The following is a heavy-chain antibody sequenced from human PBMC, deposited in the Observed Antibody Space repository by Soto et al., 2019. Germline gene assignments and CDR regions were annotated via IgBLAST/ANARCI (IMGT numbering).Heavy chain of an antibody. D-gene: IGHD3-22*01. Sequence: PSETLSLTCTVSGGSIGSYYWSWIRQPPGKGLEWIGYIYYSGSTNYNPSLKSRVTISVDTSKNQFSLKLSSVTAADTAVYYCASAGDYYDSSGYPVSYWGQGTLVTVSS. CDR3: ASAGDYYDSSGYPVSY. CDR1: GGSIGSYY. V-gene: IGHV4-59*01. J-gene: IGHJ4*02. CDR2: IYYSGST.